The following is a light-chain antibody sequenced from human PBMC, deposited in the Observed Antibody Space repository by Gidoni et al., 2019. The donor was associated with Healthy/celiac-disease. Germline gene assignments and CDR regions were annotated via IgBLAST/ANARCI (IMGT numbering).Light chain of an antibody. V-gene: IGKV1-39*01. CDR3: QHSYYTPLT. CDR2: AAS. J-gene: IGKJ4*01. CDR1: QSISSY. Sequence: IQLTHSPSSLSASVGDRVTITCRASQSISSYLNWDQQKPGKAPKLLIYAASSLQSGVPSRVSSSGSGTDFTLTSSMLQPEDLASYYCQHSYYTPLTFGGGTKLEIK.